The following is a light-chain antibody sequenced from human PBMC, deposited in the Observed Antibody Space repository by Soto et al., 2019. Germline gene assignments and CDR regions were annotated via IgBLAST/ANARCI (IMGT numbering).Light chain of an antibody. CDR2: DVS. CDR1: SSDVGAYNY. V-gene: IGLV2-11*01. J-gene: IGLJ1*01. CDR3: CSYAGSYTHYV. Sequence: QSALTQPRSVSGSPGQSITISCTGTSSDVGAYNYVSWYRQHPGKAPKLMIYDVSKRPSGVPDRFSGSKSGNTASLTISGLQAEDEADYFCCSYAGSYTHYVFGTGTKLPVL.